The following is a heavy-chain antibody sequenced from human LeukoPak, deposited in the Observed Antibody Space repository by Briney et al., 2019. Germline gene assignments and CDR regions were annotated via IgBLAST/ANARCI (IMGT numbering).Heavy chain of an antibody. CDR1: GYSFSNYW. V-gene: IGHV5-51*01. D-gene: IGHD6-13*01. CDR2: IYPGDSDT. Sequence: GESLKISCEGSGYSFSNYWIGWVRQMPGKGLEWMGIIYPGDSDTRYSPSFQGQVTISVDKSISTAYLQWSSLKASDTAMYYCARPSAAGSYYSGMDVWGKGTTVTVSS. CDR3: ARPSAAGSYYSGMDV. J-gene: IGHJ6*04.